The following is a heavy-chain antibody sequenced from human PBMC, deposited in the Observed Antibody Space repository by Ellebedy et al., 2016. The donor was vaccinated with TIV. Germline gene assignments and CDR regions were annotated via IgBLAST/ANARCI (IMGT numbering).Heavy chain of an antibody. CDR1: GFTFSSYG. CDR2: ISYDGSNE. J-gene: IGHJ4*02. Sequence: GESLKISCAASGFTFSSYGMHWVRQAPGKGLEWVAVISYDGSNEKYADSVKGRFTISRDNSKNTQYLQMNSLRAEDTAVYYCAKDFSSGLYGGIFDYWGQGTLVTVSS. D-gene: IGHD6-19*01. V-gene: IGHV3-30*18. CDR3: AKDFSSGLYGGIFDY.